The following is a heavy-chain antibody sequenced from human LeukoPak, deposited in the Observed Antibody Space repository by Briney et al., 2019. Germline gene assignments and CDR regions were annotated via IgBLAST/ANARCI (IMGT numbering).Heavy chain of an antibody. Sequence: GGSLRLSCAASGFTFSSYGVHWVREAPGKGLEWVTVIVFDESIKYYGESVKGRFTISRDNSKNTVYLQMSSLRADETAVYYCARDREMTTINYGMDVWGQGTTVTVSS. J-gene: IGHJ6*02. CDR3: ARDREMTTINYGMDV. D-gene: IGHD5-24*01. CDR1: GFTFSSYG. V-gene: IGHV3-30*03. CDR2: IVFDESIK.